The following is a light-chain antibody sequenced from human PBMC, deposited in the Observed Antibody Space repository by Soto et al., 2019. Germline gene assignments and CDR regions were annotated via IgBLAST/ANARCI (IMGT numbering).Light chain of an antibody. CDR1: HSGRRTY. J-gene: IGKJ5*01. V-gene: IGKV3-20*01. Sequence: VLTHSQGTLSLSPGERAPLSCRASHSGRRTYLAWYQQKPGQAPRLLMYGASDRAAGTPGRFSGSGSGTDIPLTISGLEPEDSAVYYCQQLDASVTFGQGTRLEIK. CDR3: QQLDASVT. CDR2: GAS.